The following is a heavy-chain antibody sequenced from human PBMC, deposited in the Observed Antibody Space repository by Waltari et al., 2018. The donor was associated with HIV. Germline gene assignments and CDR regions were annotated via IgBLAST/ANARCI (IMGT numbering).Heavy chain of an antibody. CDR2: IISSSIYI. D-gene: IGHD3-22*01. CDR1: GFTFSSYS. V-gene: IGHV3-21*01. J-gene: IGHJ6*02. Sequence: EVQLVESGGGLVKPGGSLRLSCAASGFTFSSYSMNWVRQAPGKGLECVSSIISSSIYISYADSVKARFTISRDNAKNSLYLQMNSLRAEDTAVYYCARQDSSGGNYYYGMDVWGQGTTVTVSS. CDR3: ARQDSSGGNYYYGMDV.